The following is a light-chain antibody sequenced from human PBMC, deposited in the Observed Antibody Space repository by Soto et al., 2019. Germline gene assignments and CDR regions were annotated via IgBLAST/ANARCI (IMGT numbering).Light chain of an antibody. CDR1: QSIANW. V-gene: IGKV1-5*03. Sequence: MQMTHSHSTLSASVGARVTITCRASQSIANWLAWYQQKSGKAPKVLIYMASNLESGVPSRFSGSGSGTEFTLTISGLQPEDFATYYCQQYSTYPYTSAQPTKVDI. CDR2: MAS. CDR3: QQYSTYPYT. J-gene: IGKJ2*01.